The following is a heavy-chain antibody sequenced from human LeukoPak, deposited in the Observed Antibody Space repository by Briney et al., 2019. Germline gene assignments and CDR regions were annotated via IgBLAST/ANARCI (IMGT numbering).Heavy chain of an antibody. CDR2: ISGSGGNT. CDR1: GFTFNSYA. J-gene: IGHJ4*02. CDR3: ARDPERWLQLRLGFSD. Sequence: GGSLRLSCAASGFTFNSYAMSWVRQAPGKGLEWVSGISGSGGNTYYADSVKGRFTISRDNSKNTLYLQMNSLRADDTAVYYCARDPERWLQLRLGFSDWGQGTLVTVSS. V-gene: IGHV3-23*01. D-gene: IGHD5-24*01.